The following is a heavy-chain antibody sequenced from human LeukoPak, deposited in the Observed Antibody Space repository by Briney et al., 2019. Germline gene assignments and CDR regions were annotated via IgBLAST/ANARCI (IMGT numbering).Heavy chain of an antibody. J-gene: IGHJ6*03. CDR3: AKDGSSSWYTYYYYYMDV. CDR2: ISYDGSNK. D-gene: IGHD6-13*01. Sequence: GGSLRLSCAASGFTFSSYGMHWVRQAPGKGLEWVAVISYDGSNKYYADPVEGRFTISRDNSKNTLYLQMNSLRAEDTAVYYCAKDGSSSWYTYYYYYMDVWGKGTTVTVSS. V-gene: IGHV3-30*18. CDR1: GFTFSSYG.